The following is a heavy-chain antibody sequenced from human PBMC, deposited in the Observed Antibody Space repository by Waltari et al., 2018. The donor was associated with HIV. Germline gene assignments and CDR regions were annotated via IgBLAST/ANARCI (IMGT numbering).Heavy chain of an antibody. Sequence: EAQLLESGGGVVRPGGSLRVSCVCSGFQFSGYNINWVRQAPGMGLEWVASSNWNGDDLRYVDFAKGRFLVSRDNSQDSLHLRMSSLRPDDTAQYFCTRDRAYFYFGFDVWGQGVSVTVSS. D-gene: IGHD3-9*01. V-gene: IGHV3-20*04. CDR1: GFQFSGYN. CDR3: TRDRAYFYFGFDV. J-gene: IGHJ6*02. CDR2: SNWNGDDL.